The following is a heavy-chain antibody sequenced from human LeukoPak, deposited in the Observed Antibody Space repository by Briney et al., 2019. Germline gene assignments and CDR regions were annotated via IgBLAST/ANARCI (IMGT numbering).Heavy chain of an antibody. CDR1: GFTFSSYA. CDR2: ISGSGGST. J-gene: IGHJ4*02. CDR3: AKAQKGYYDILTGYLYYFDY. V-gene: IGHV3-23*01. Sequence: GGSLRLSCAASGFTFSSYAMSWVRQAPGKGLEWVSAISGSGGSTYYADSVKGRFTISRDNSKNTLYLQMNSLRAEDTAVYYCAKAQKGYYDILTGYLYYFDYWGQGTPVTVSS. D-gene: IGHD3-9*01.